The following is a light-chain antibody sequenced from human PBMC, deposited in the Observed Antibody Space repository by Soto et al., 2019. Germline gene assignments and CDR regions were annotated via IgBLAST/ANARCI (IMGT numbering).Light chain of an antibody. Sequence: DIQLTQSPSTLSASVGAGVTITCRASQTISNWLAWYQQRPGKAPQLLISDASRLESGVPSRFSGSGSGTEFTLTISSLQPDDSATYYCQQYKSYSPRTFGQGTKVDI. CDR1: QTISNW. J-gene: IGKJ1*01. CDR3: QQYKSYSPRT. V-gene: IGKV1-5*01. CDR2: DAS.